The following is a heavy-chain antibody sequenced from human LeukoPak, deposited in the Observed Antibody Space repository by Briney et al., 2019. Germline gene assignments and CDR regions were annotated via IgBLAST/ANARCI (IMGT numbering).Heavy chain of an antibody. Sequence: GASLQISGKCSGSIFSSYWISWVRQLPGKGLEWMGMIYASDSHTNYNPSFQGHITISAAKSISTAYLQWSSLKASDTAMYFCERYPRSYVIDYWGQGTLVTVSS. CDR1: GSIFSSYW. J-gene: IGHJ4*02. V-gene: IGHV5-10-1*01. CDR2: IYASDSHT. D-gene: IGHD3-16*01. CDR3: ERYPRSYVIDY.